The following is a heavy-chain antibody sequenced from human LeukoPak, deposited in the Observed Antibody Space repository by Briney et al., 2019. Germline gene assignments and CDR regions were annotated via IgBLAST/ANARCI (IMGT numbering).Heavy chain of an antibody. Sequence: PSETLSLTCTVSGGSISSYYWSWVRQPPGKGLEWIGYIYYSGSTNYNPSLMSRVTISVDTSKNQFSLNLSSVTAADTAVYYCASRGDGDYYYYGMDVWGQGTTVTVSS. CDR3: ASRGDGDYYYYGMDV. J-gene: IGHJ6*02. CDR2: IYYSGST. D-gene: IGHD3-10*01. CDR1: GGSISSYY. V-gene: IGHV4-59*08.